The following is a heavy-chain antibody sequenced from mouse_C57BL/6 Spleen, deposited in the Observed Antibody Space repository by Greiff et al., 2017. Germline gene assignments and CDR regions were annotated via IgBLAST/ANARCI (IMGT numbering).Heavy chain of an antibody. CDR1: GYTFTDYE. Sequence: SGAELVRPGASVTLSCKASGYTFTDYEMHWVKQTPVHGLEWIGAIDPETGGTAYNQKFKGKAILTADKSSSTAYRELRSLTSEDSAVYYCTRNDYGSRVFAYWGQGTLVTVSA. CDR2: IDPETGGT. J-gene: IGHJ3*01. CDR3: TRNDYGSRVFAY. V-gene: IGHV1-15*01. D-gene: IGHD1-1*01.